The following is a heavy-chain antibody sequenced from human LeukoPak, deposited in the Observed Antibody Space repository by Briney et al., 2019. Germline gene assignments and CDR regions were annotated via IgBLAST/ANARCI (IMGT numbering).Heavy chain of an antibody. CDR1: GYTFTSYY. D-gene: IGHD2-15*01. V-gene: IGHV1-46*01. J-gene: IGHJ3*02. Sequence: ASVKVSCKASGYTFTSYYMHWVRQAPGQGLEWMGIINPSGGSTSYAQKFQDRVTMTRDTSTSTVYMELSSLRSEDTAVYYCARDLSCSGGSCYSGVHDAFDIWGQGTMVTVSS. CDR3: ARDLSCSGGSCYSGVHDAFDI. CDR2: INPSGGST.